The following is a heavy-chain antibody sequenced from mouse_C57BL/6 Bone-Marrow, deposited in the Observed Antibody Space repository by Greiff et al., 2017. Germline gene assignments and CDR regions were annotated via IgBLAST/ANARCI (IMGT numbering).Heavy chain of an antibody. CDR2: IDPSDSYT. CDR3: ERAYYSNSRFAY. Sequence: QVQLQQSGAELVRPGTSVKLSCKASGYTFTSYWMHWVKQRPGQGLEWIGVIDPSDSYTNYNQKFKGKATLTVDTSSSTAYMQLSSLTSEDSAVYYCERAYYSNSRFAYWGQGTLVTVSA. D-gene: IGHD2-5*01. J-gene: IGHJ3*01. V-gene: IGHV1-59*01. CDR1: GYTFTSYW.